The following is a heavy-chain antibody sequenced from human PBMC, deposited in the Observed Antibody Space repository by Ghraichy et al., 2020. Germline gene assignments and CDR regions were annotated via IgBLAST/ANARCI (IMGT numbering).Heavy chain of an antibody. Sequence: LSLTCTVSGGSISSSSYYWGWIRQPPGKGLEWIGSLYYSGSTYYNPSLKSRVIVSVDTSKNQFSLRLSSVTAADTAVYYCARQGRNYYDSSGEEFDYWGQGTLVTVSS. V-gene: IGHV4-39*01. D-gene: IGHD3-22*01. CDR2: LYYSGST. J-gene: IGHJ4*02. CDR3: ARQGRNYYDSSGEEFDY. CDR1: GGSISSSSYY.